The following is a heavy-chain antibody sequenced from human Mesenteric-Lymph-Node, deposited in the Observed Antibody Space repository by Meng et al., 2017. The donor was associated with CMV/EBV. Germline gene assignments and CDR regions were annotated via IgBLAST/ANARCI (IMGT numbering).Heavy chain of an antibody. CDR3: VAEHDFWSGYHNWFDP. J-gene: IGHJ5*02. Sequence: GESLKISCAASGFSFSTFAMSWVRQAPGKGLEWVSSISSVSSKIYYAHSVRGRFTISRDNAKNSLHLQMNSLRVEDTAIYYCVAEHDFWSGYHNWFDPWGQGALVTVSS. V-gene: IGHV3-21*01. CDR2: ISSVSSKI. D-gene: IGHD3-3*01. CDR1: GFSFSTFA.